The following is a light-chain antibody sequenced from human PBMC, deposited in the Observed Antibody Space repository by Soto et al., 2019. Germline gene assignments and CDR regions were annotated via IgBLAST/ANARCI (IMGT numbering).Light chain of an antibody. CDR2: EVS. CDR1: SSDIGAYKF. Sequence: QSALTQPPSASGSPGQSVAISCTGTSSDIGAYKFVSWYQQHPGKAPKLIIYEVSIRPSGVPDRFSGSKSGNTASLTVSGLLAEDEADYYCSLYAGSNNVVFSGGTKVTVL. CDR3: SLYAGSNNVV. J-gene: IGLJ2*01. V-gene: IGLV2-8*01.